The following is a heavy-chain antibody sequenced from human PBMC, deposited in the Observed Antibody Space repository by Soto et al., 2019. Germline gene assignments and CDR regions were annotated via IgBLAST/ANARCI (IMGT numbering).Heavy chain of an antibody. V-gene: IGHV3-30*18. CDR1: ELTFSSYG. D-gene: IGHD2-2*01. CDR2: ISYDGNNK. Sequence: PEGSLRLSCAAPELTFSSYGMHWVRQAPGKGLEWLSVISYDGNNKYYTDSVKGRFTISRDNSKNTLYLQMNSLRGEDTAVYYCAKDRAFCIGTHDAIGIWGQGTIFTVS. J-gene: IGHJ3*02. CDR3: AKDRAFCIGTHDAIGI.